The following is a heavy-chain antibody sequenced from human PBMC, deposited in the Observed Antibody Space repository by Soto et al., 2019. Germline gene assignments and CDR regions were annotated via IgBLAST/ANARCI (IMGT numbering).Heavy chain of an antibody. CDR3: ARDLTYSSGWYASPHFQH. CDR2: ISAYNGNT. V-gene: IGHV1-18*01. Sequence: QVQLVQSGAEVKKPGASVKVSCKASGYTFTSYGISWVRQAPGQGLEWMGWISAYNGNTNYAQKLQGRVTMTTDTSTSTVYMELRSLRSDDTAVYYCARDLTYSSGWYASPHFQHWGQGTLVTVSS. D-gene: IGHD6-19*01. CDR1: GYTFTSYG. J-gene: IGHJ1*01.